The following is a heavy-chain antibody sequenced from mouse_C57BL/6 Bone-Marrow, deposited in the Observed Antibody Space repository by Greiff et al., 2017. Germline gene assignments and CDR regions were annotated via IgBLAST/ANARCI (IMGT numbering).Heavy chain of an antibody. J-gene: IGHJ3*01. Sequence: VQLQQPGAELVKPGASVKLSCKASGYTFTSYWLPWVNQRPGRGLEWLGSIDPSSGCTKYNEKFKSKATLTVDKPSSTAYMQLSSLTSEEYAVDNCAGRGGNYGGFAYWGQGTLVTVSA. CDR1: GYTFTSYW. CDR2: IDPSSGCT. V-gene: IGHV1-72*01. CDR3: AGRGGNYGGFAY. D-gene: IGHD2-1*01.